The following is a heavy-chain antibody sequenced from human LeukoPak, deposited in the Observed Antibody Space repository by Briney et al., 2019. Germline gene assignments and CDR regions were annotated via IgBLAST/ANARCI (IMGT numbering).Heavy chain of an antibody. CDR3: ARVGWLRLPQYYYYYYMDV. CDR1: GGSFSGYY. Sequence: SETLSLTCAVYGGSFSGYYWSWIRQPPGKGLEWIGEINHSGSTNYNPSLKSRVTISVDTSKNQFSLKLSSVTAADTAVYYCARVGWLRLPQYYYYYYMDVWRKGTTVTVSS. D-gene: IGHD5-12*01. CDR2: INHSGST. V-gene: IGHV4-34*01. J-gene: IGHJ6*03.